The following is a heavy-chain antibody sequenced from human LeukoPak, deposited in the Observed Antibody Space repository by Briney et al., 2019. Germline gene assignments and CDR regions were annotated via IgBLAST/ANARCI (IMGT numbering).Heavy chain of an antibody. J-gene: IGHJ4*02. CDR1: GYTFTNYA. Sequence: GASVKVSCKTSGYTFTNYAMHWVCQAPGQRLEWMGWINTADGNTKYSQKFQGRVTMTTDTSTSTAYMELRSLRSDDTAVYYCARGYSSGWPDYWGQGTLVTVSS. V-gene: IGHV1-3*04. CDR3: ARGYSSGWPDY. CDR2: INTADGNT. D-gene: IGHD6-19*01.